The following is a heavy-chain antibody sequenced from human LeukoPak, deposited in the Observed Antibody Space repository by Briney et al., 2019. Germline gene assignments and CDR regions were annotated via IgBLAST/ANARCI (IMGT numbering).Heavy chain of an antibody. CDR2: MNPNSGKT. D-gene: IGHD4-23*01. V-gene: IGHV1-8*01. J-gene: IGHJ4*02. CDR1: GYTFTSYD. CDR3: ARSTVVTRGADY. Sequence: ASVKVSCKASGYTFTSYDINWVRQATGQGLEWMGWMNPNSGKTGYAQKFQGRVTMTRDTSISTAYMELRSLRSDDTAVYYCARSTVVTRGADYWGQGTLVTVSS.